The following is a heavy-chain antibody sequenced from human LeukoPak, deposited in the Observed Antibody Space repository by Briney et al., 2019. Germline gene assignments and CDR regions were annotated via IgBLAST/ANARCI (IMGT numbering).Heavy chain of an antibody. CDR1: GYTFTSYG. J-gene: IGHJ4*02. V-gene: IGHV1-18*01. CDR2: ISAYNGNT. D-gene: IGHD5-18*01. Sequence: ASVKVSCKASGYTFTSYGISWVRQAPGHGLEWMGWISAYNGNTNYAQKLQGRVTMTTDTSTSTAYMELRSLRSDDTAVYYCASSTGEPRIQLWIYDYWGQGTLVTVSS. CDR3: ASSTGEPRIQLWIYDY.